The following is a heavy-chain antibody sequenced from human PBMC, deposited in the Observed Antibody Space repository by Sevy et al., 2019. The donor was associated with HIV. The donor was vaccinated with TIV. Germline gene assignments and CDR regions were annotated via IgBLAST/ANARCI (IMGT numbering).Heavy chain of an antibody. Sequence: GGSLRLSCAASGFTFSSYSMNWVRQAPGKGLEWVSYISSSSSYTNYADSVKGRFTISRDNAKNSLYLQMNSLRAEDTAVYYCARDNEDGYDYVPHHDYWGQGTLVTVSS. D-gene: IGHD5-12*01. CDR3: ARDNEDGYDYVPHHDY. CDR2: ISSSSSYT. V-gene: IGHV3-21*05. CDR1: GFTFSSYS. J-gene: IGHJ4*02.